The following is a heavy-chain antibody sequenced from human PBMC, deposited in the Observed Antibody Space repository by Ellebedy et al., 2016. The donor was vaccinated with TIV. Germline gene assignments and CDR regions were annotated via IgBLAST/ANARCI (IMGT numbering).Heavy chain of an antibody. Sequence: PGGSLRLSCATSGFTFYSHDVNWVRQAPGKGLEWVSGISGGGDSTYYADSVKGRFTVSSDKSKNMLYLQMNSLRAEDTAVYYCARQTVATSVNDAFDIWGLGTVVTVSS. CDR2: ISGGGDST. D-gene: IGHD4-17*01. V-gene: IGHV3-23*01. CDR3: ARQTVATSVNDAFDI. CDR1: GFTFYSHD. J-gene: IGHJ3*02.